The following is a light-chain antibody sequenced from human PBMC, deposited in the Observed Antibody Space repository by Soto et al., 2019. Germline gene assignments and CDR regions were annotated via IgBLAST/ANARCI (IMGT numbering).Light chain of an antibody. CDR3: QQHNTCSGT. CDR1: QIICSC. Sequence: DIQITQSPSTLSASLGDRITITCQASQIICSCLVWYQQKPGKAPKLLIHKASILRSGVPSRFSGSGSGTEFTLTISSLQPDDFATYYCQQHNTCSGTFGQGTKVEIK. CDR2: KAS. J-gene: IGKJ1*01. V-gene: IGKV1-5*03.